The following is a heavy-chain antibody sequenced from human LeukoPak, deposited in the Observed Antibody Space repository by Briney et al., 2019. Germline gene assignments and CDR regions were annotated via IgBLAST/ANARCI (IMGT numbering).Heavy chain of an antibody. V-gene: IGHV4-38-2*02. J-gene: IGHJ6*02. CDR1: GYSISSGYY. Sequence: KPSETLSLTCTVSGYSISSGYYWSWIRQPPGKGLEWIGEINHSGSTNYNPSLKSRVTISVDTSKNQFSLKLSSVTAADTAVYYCARARIAVAGKGPGGYYGMDVWGQGTTVTVSS. CDR2: INHSGST. D-gene: IGHD6-19*01. CDR3: ARARIAVAGKGPGGYYGMDV.